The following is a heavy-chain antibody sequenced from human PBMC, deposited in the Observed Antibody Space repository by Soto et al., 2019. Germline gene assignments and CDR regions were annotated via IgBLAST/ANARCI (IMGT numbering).Heavy chain of an antibody. V-gene: IGHV3-33*08. Sequence: PGGSLRLSCAASGFTFSSYGMHWVRQAPGKGLEWVAVIGVDRGSAYYADSVKGRFTISRDNSKNMLYLQMNSLRAEDTAVYYCARNLWDTSRTFDFWGQGTLVTVSS. CDR1: GFTFSSYG. J-gene: IGHJ4*02. CDR3: ARNLWDTSRTFDF. D-gene: IGHD3-16*01. CDR2: IGVDRGSA.